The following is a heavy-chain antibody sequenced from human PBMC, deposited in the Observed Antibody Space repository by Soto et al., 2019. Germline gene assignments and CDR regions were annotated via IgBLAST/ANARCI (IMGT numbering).Heavy chain of an antibody. D-gene: IGHD6-13*01. Sequence: QLQLQESGPGLVKPSETLSLTCTVSGGSISSSSYWGWIRQPPGKGLEWIGSIYSIGSTYYNPSLKSPVTISVDTSKNQFSLKLSSVTAADTAVYYFRRSSRYSTDVWRQGTTVTVSS. V-gene: IGHV4-39*01. J-gene: IGHJ6*02. CDR2: IYSIGST. CDR3: RRSSRYSTDV. CDR1: GGSISSSSY.